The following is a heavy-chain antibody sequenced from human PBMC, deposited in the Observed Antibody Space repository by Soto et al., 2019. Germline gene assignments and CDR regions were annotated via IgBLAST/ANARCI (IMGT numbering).Heavy chain of an antibody. CDR2: ISGSGGTK. J-gene: IGHJ4*02. D-gene: IGHD1-26*01. Sequence: EVQLLESGGGLVQPGGSLRLSCADSGFTFSSYAMSWVRQAPGKGLEWVSAISGSGGTKYYADSVKGRFTISRDNSNNTLYLQMNSLRAEDTALYYCAKDRLGATPYYFDYWGQGTLVTVST. CDR1: GFTFSSYA. CDR3: AKDRLGATPYYFDY. V-gene: IGHV3-23*01.